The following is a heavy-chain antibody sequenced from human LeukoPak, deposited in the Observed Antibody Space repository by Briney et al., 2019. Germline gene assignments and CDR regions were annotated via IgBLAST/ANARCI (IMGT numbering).Heavy chain of an antibody. J-gene: IGHJ4*02. Sequence: ASVKVSCKASGCTFTSYGISWVRQAPGQGLEWMGWISAYNGNTNYAQKLQGRVTMTTDTSTSTAYMELRSRRSDDTAVYYCAGGVITMIVVTYFDYWGQGTLVTVSS. D-gene: IGHD3-22*01. V-gene: IGHV1-18*01. CDR1: GCTFTSYG. CDR3: AGGVITMIVVTYFDY. CDR2: ISAYNGNT.